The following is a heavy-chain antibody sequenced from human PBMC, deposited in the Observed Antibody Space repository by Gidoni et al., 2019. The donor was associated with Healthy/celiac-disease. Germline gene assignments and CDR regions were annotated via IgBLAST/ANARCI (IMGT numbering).Heavy chain of an antibody. V-gene: IGHV3-15*01. CDR3: TFRGYGSGSYYETHYYYGMDV. Sequence: VQLVESGGGLVKPGGSLRLSCAASGFTFSNAWMSWVLQAPGKGLEWVGRIKSKTDGGTTDYAAPVKGRFTISRDDSKNTLYLQMNSLKTEDTAVYYCTFRGYGSGSYYETHYYYGMDVWGQGTTVTVSS. D-gene: IGHD3-10*01. CDR2: IKSKTDGGTT. CDR1: GFTFSNAW. J-gene: IGHJ6*02.